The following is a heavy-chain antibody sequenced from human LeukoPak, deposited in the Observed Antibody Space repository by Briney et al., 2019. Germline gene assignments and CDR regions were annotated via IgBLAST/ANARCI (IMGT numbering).Heavy chain of an antibody. D-gene: IGHD3-10*01. CDR1: GFTFSSYG. CDR3: AKDGNYYGSGSYTLWFFDY. J-gene: IGHJ4*02. CDR2: IRYDGSNK. Sequence: GGSLRLSCAASGFTFSSYGMHWVRQAPGKGLEWVAFIRYDGSNKYYADSVKGRFTISRDNSKNTLYLQMNSLRAEDTAVYYCAKDGNYYGSGSYTLWFFDYRGQGTLVTVSS. V-gene: IGHV3-30*02.